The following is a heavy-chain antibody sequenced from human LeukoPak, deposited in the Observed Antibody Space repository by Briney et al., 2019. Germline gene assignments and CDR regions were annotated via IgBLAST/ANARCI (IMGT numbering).Heavy chain of an antibody. CDR1: GFTFSDYY. CDR3: ARVLDRYSYGSPHY. CDR2: ISSSGSTI. Sequence: GGSLRLSCAASGFTFSDYYTSWIRQAPGKGLEWVSYISSSGSTIYYADSVKGRFTISRDNAKNSLYLQMNSLRAEDTAVYYCARVLDRYSYGSPHYWGQGTLVTVSS. J-gene: IGHJ4*02. D-gene: IGHD5-18*01. V-gene: IGHV3-11*01.